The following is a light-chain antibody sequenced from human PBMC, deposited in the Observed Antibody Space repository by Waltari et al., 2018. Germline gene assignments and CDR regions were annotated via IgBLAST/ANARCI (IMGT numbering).Light chain of an antibody. Sequence: DIVMTQSPDSLAVSLGERATINCKSSQSVLYNSNNKNYLALYQQKPGQPPKLLIYWASTRQSGVRDRFSGGGSGTDFTRAISSLQAEDVAVYYCQQYYSSPRTFGQGTKVEIK. CDR2: WAS. CDR1: QSVLYNSNNKNY. J-gene: IGKJ1*01. V-gene: IGKV4-1*01. CDR3: QQYYSSPRT.